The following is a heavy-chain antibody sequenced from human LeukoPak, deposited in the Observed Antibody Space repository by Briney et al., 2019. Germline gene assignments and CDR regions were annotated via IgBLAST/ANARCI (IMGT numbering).Heavy chain of an antibody. D-gene: IGHD1-26*01. Sequence: PGGSLRLSCAASGFTFTNSWMAWVRQAPGKGLEWVANIKQDGSTKHYADSLKGRVTISRDNPKNSLYLQMNSLRADDTAVYYCARDTDGSLDYWGQGILVTVAS. CDR3: ARDTDGSLDY. CDR2: IKQDGSTK. CDR1: GFTFTNSW. V-gene: IGHV3-7*01. J-gene: IGHJ4*02.